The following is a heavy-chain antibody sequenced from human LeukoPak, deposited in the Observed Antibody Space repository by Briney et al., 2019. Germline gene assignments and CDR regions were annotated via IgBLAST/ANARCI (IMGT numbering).Heavy chain of an antibody. J-gene: IGHJ4*02. CDR2: INPSGSST. CDR1: GYTFTSYN. D-gene: IGHD6-25*01. CDR3: AREREAALCFDY. V-gene: IGHV1-46*01. Sequence: ASVKVSCKASGYTFTSYNIDWMRQAPGQGLEWMGMINPSGSSTSNAQKFQGRVTMTRDTSKSTVYMELSSLRSEDTAVYYCAREREAALCFDYWGQGTLVTVSS.